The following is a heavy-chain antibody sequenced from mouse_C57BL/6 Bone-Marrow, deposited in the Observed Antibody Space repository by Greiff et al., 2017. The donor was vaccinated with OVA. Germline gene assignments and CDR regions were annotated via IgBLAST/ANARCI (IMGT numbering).Heavy chain of an antibody. CDR2: IDPSDSYT. CDR3: ASAVFAY. J-gene: IGHJ3*01. CDR1: GYTFTSYW. Sequence: QVQLKESGAELVKPGASVKLSCKASGYTFTSYWMQWVNQRPGQGLEWIGEIDPSDSYTNYNQKFKGKATLTVDTSSSTAYMQLSSLTSEDSAVYYCASAVFAYWGQGTLVTVSA. V-gene: IGHV1-50*01.